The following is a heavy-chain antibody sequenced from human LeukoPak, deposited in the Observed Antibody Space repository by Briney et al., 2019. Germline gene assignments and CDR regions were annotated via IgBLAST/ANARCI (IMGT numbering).Heavy chain of an antibody. Sequence: GGSLRLSCAASGFTFSRYSMNWVRQAPGKGLEWVSSISSSSSYIYYADSVKGRFTISRDNAKNSLYLQMNSLRAEDTAVYYCAREYCSGGSCYNDAFDIWGQGTMVTVSS. V-gene: IGHV3-21*01. CDR2: ISSSSSYI. J-gene: IGHJ3*02. CDR3: AREYCSGGSCYNDAFDI. D-gene: IGHD2-15*01. CDR1: GFTFSRYS.